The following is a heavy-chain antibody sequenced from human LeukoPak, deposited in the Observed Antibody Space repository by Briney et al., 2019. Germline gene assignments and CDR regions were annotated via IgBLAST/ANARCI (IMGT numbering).Heavy chain of an antibody. CDR3: ARDSHYDSSGYYDY. V-gene: IGHV3-53*01. Sequence: GGSLRLSCAASGFTVSSNYMSWVRQAPGKWLEWVSVIYSGGSTYYADSVKGRFTISRDNSKNTLYLQMNSLRAEDTAVYYCARDSHYDSSGYYDYWGQGTLVTVSS. CDR2: IYSGGST. D-gene: IGHD3-22*01. CDR1: GFTVSSNY. J-gene: IGHJ4*02.